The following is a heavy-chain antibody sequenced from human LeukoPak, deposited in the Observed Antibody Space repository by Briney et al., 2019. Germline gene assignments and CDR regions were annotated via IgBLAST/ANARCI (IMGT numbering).Heavy chain of an antibody. CDR1: GFTFSSYY. CDR3: AKDWIDRGTFDP. CDR2: IKSDGSVT. Sequence: GGSLRLSCAASGFTFSSYYMHWVRQAPGKGLVWVSRIKSDGSVTGYADSVKGRFAISRDNAKNTMYLQMNSLRAEDTAVYYCAKDWIDRGTFDPWGQGTLVTVSS. D-gene: IGHD2-2*03. V-gene: IGHV3-74*01. J-gene: IGHJ5*02.